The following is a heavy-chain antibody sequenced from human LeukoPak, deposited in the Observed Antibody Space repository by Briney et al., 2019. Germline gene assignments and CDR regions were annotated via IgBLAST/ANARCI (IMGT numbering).Heavy chain of an antibody. Sequence: PGGSLRLSCTASGFTFSNFGMSWVRQAPGKGLEWVSTISGNAGSTHYADSVKGRFTISRDTSKNMLYLQMTSLRAEDTALYYCAKGSTFGDLNYFDSWGQGALVSVSS. D-gene: IGHD4-17*01. CDR2: ISGNAGST. V-gene: IGHV3-23*01. J-gene: IGHJ4*02. CDR1: GFTFSNFG. CDR3: AKGSTFGDLNYFDS.